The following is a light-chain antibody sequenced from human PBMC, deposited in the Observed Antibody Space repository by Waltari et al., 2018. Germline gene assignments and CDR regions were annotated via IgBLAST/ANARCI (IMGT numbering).Light chain of an antibody. J-gene: IGLJ1*01. CDR2: KNH. V-gene: IGLV1-47*01. CDR3: AVWEGSLKV. Sequence: SVLTQPPSVSGTPGQRVTISCSGSTPNVGTNYLFWYQLLPGAAPRLLIYKNHQRPSGVPARFSGSKSGTSASLAISGLRSEDEGDYYCAVWEGSLKVFGAGTKVTVL. CDR1: TPNVGTNY.